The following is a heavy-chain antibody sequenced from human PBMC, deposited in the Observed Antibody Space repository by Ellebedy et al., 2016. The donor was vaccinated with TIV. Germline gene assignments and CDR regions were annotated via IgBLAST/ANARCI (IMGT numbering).Heavy chain of an antibody. CDR2: VIHTGST. CDR3: ARVRRESLWFAESQHFFDY. Sequence: MPGGSLRLSCAVYGDSFSGYYWSWIRQPPGKGLEWIGEVIHTGSTNYNPSLKSRVTISVDTSKNQFSLNLSSVTAADTAVYYCARVRRESLWFAESQHFFDYWGQGTLVTVSS. V-gene: IGHV4-34*12. J-gene: IGHJ4*02. D-gene: IGHD3-10*01. CDR1: GDSFSGYY.